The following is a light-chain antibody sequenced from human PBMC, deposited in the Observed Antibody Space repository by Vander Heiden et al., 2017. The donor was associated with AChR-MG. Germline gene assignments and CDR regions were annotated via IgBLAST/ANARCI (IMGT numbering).Light chain of an antibody. CDR2: EVT. J-gene: IGLJ1*01. Sequence: QSALTQPPSVSGSPGQSVTISCTGTSSDVGPYNRVSWYQQVPGTAPKLMLYEVTKRPSGVPDRFSGSKSGNTASLTISGLQAEDETDYYCSSFTGSNTYVFGTGTKVTVL. CDR3: SSFTGSNTYV. V-gene: IGLV2-18*02. CDR1: SSDVGPYNR.